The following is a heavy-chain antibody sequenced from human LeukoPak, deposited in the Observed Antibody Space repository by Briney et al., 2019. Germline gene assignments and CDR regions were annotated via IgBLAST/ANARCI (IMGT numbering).Heavy chain of an antibody. CDR2: IIPIFGTA. D-gene: IGHD2-2*03. CDR3: ARDGYCSSTSCYKGAAYIDY. J-gene: IGHJ4*02. Sequence: SVKVSCKASGGTFSSYAISWVRQAPGEGLECMGGIIPIFGTANYAQKFQGRVTITADESTSTAYMELSSLRSEDTAVYYCARDGYCSSTSCYKGAAYIDYWGQGTLVTVSS. V-gene: IGHV1-69*13. CDR1: GGTFSSYA.